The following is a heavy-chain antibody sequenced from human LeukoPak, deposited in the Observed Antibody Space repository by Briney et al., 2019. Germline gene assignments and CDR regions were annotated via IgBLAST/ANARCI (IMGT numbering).Heavy chain of an antibody. J-gene: IGHJ4*02. CDR2: IYYSGST. V-gene: IGHV4-39*01. CDR1: GGSISSGGHY. Sequence: PSETLSLTCIVSGGSISSGGHYWGWIRQPPGKGLEWIGSIYYSGSTYYNPSLNSRVTIFIDMSKNQFSLKMSSVTATDTAVYYCARSSGTGTFSYWGQGTLVTVSS. CDR3: ARSSGTGTFSY. D-gene: IGHD6-25*01.